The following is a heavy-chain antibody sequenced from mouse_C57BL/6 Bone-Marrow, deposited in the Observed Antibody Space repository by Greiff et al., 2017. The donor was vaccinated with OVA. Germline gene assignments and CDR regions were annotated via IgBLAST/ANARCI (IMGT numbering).Heavy chain of an antibody. V-gene: IGHV1-55*01. J-gene: IGHJ4*01. CDR1: GYTFTSYW. CDR2: IYPGSGST. Sequence: QVQLQQPGAELVKPGASVKMSCKASGYTFTSYWITWVKQRPGQGLEWIGDIYPGSGSTNYNEKFKSKATLTVDTSSSTAYMQLSSLTSEDAAVYYCARSGRRIPRLYYYAMDYWGQGTSGTVSS. D-gene: IGHD2-12*01. CDR3: ARSGRRIPRLYYYAMDY.